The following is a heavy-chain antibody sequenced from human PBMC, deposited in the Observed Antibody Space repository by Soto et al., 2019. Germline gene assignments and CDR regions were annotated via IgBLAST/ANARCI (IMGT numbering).Heavy chain of an antibody. Sequence: GGSLRLSCAASGFTFSSYAMSWVRQAPGKGLEWVSAISGSGGSTYYADSVKGRFTISRDNSKNTLYLQMNSLRAEDTAVYYCAKRADVVVVAATPFDYWGQGTLVTVSS. D-gene: IGHD2-15*01. CDR1: GFTFSSYA. CDR2: ISGSGGST. CDR3: AKRADVVVVAATPFDY. V-gene: IGHV3-23*01. J-gene: IGHJ4*02.